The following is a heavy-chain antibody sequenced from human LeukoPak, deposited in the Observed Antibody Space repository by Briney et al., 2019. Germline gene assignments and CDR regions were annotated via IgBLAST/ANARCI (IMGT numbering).Heavy chain of an antibody. CDR1: GYTLTELS. V-gene: IGHV1-24*01. CDR3: ATAHAWTGYCSGGSCYPFDF. CDR2: FDPEDGET. D-gene: IGHD2-15*01. Sequence: GASVKVSCKVSGYTLTELSMHWVRQAPGKGLEWMGGFDPEDGETIYAQKFQGRVTMTEDTSIDTAYMELSRLRSDDTAVYYCATAHAWTGYCSGGSCYPFDFWGQGTLVTVSS. J-gene: IGHJ4*02.